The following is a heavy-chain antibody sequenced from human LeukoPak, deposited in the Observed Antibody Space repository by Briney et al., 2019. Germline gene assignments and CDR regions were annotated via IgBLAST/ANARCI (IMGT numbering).Heavy chain of an antibody. CDR2: IRYDGSNK. J-gene: IGHJ4*02. D-gene: IGHD3-10*01. V-gene: IGHV3-33*01. Sequence: PGGSLRLSCAASGFNFNYYGMDWVRQAPGKGLEWVAGIRYDGSNKYYADSVKGRFTISRDNSKNTLYLQMNSLRAEDTAVYYCARDYYGSGSYDYWGQGTLVTVSS. CDR3: ARDYYGSGSYDY. CDR1: GFNFNYYG.